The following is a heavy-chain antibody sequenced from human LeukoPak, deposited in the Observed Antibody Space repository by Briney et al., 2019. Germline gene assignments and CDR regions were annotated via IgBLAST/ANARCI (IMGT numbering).Heavy chain of an antibody. CDR1: GGSISSSTYY. CDR2: INHSGST. J-gene: IGHJ5*02. Sequence: SETLSLTCTVSGGSISSSTYYWSWIRQPPGKGLEWIGEINHSGSTNYNPSLKSRVTISVDTSKNQFSLKLSSVTAADTAVYYCARRTGSRLPNWFDPWGQGTLVTVSS. V-gene: IGHV4-39*01. D-gene: IGHD3-10*01. CDR3: ARRTGSRLPNWFDP.